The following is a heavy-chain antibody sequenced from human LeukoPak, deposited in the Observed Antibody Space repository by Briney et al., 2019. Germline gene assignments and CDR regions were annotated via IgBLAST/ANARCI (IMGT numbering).Heavy chain of an antibody. Sequence: SETLSLTCTVSGGSISSYYWSWIRQPPGKGLEWIGYIYYSGSTNYNPSLKSRVTISVDTSKNQFSLKLSSVTAADTAVYYCARNQREFIVVSIPSRWFDPWGQGTLVTVSS. CDR1: GGSISSYY. CDR2: IYYSGST. D-gene: IGHD1-26*01. V-gene: IGHV4-59*01. CDR3: ARNQREFIVVSIPSRWFDP. J-gene: IGHJ5*02.